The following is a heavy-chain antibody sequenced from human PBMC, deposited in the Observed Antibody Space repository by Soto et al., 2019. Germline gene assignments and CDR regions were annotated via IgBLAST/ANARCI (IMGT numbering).Heavy chain of an antibody. CDR3: ASPAYDSSGHPPGYYYGMDV. D-gene: IGHD3-22*01. CDR1: GGTFSGYA. Sequence: SVKVSCKASGGTFSGYAISWVRQAPGQGLEWMGGIIPIFGTANYAQKFQGRVTITADESTSTAYMELSSLRSEDTAVYYCASPAYDSSGHPPGYYYGMDVWGQGTTVTVSS. V-gene: IGHV1-69*13. J-gene: IGHJ6*02. CDR2: IIPIFGTA.